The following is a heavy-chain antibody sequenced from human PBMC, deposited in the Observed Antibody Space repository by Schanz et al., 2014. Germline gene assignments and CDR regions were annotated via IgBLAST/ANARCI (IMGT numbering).Heavy chain of an antibody. CDR3: AKDPSHGDYDYYFDY. CDR2: ISGSGGTT. CDR1: GFTFSNYA. D-gene: IGHD3-22*01. J-gene: IGHJ4*02. V-gene: IGHV3-23*01. Sequence: EVQLLESGGGLVRPGGSLRLSCAASGFTFSNYAMSWVRQAPGKGLEWVSGISGSGGTTHYADSVEGRFTISRDNSKNTLYLQMNSLRAEDTAVYYCAKDPSHGDYDYYFDYWGQGTLVTVSS.